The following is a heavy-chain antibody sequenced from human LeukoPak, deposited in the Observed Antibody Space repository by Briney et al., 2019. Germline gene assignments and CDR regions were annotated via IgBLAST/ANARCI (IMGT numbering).Heavy chain of an antibody. J-gene: IGHJ6*02. D-gene: IGHD6-19*01. V-gene: IGHV4-4*07. CDR3: ARDRAVPHYYYGMDV. Sequence: SETLSLTCTVSGGSISSYYWSWIRQPAGKGLEWIGRIYTSGTSNYSPSLRSRVTMSLDLSKNQLSLKLNSVTAADTAVYYCARDRAVPHYYYGMDVWGQGTTVTVSS. CDR1: GGSISSYY. CDR2: IYTSGTS.